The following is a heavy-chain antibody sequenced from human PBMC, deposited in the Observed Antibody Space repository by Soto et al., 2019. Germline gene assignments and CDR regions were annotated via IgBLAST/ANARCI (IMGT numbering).Heavy chain of an antibody. D-gene: IGHD1-1*01. CDR3: ARDRAGTTDYYYYGMDV. CDR1: GFTFSSYG. CDR2: IWYDGSNK. Sequence: PGGFLRLSCAASGFTFSSYGRHWVRQAPGKGLEWVAVIWYDGSNKYYADSVKGRFTISRDNSKNTLYLQMNSLRAEDTAVYYCARDRAGTTDYYYYGMDVWGQGTTVTVSS. V-gene: IGHV3-33*01. J-gene: IGHJ6*02.